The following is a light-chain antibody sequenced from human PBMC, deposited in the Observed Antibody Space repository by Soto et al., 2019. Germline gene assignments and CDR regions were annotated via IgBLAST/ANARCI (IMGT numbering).Light chain of an antibody. J-gene: IGKJ1*01. CDR1: QSISSW. V-gene: IGKV1-5*01. Sequence: DIQMTQSPSTLSASVGDRVTITCRASQSISSWLAWYQQKPGKAPKLLIYDASSLESGVPSRFSGSGSGTDFSLTISSLETEDFAVYYCQQRRTFGQGTKV. CDR2: DAS. CDR3: QQRRT.